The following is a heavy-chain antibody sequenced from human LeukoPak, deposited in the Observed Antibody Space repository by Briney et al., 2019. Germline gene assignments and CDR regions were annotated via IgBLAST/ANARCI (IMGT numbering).Heavy chain of an antibody. V-gene: IGHV3-30*04. CDR2: ISYDGSNK. D-gene: IGHD3-22*01. CDR1: GFTFSSYA. Sequence: GGSLRLSCAASGFTFSSYAMHWVRQAPGKGLEWVAVISYDGSNKYYADSVKGRFTFSRDNSKNTLYLQMNSLRAEDTAVYYCARGGYYDSSGYRRRNAFDIWGQGTMVTVSS. J-gene: IGHJ3*02. CDR3: ARGGYYDSSGYRRRNAFDI.